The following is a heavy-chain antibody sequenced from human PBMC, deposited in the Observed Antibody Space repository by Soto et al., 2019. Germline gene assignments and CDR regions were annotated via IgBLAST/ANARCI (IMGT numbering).Heavy chain of an antibody. J-gene: IGHJ4*02. CDR2: INPNSGGT. D-gene: IGHD2-2*01. CDR3: ARLGYCSSTSCYYYFDY. Sequence: AASVKVSCKASGYTFTGYYMHWVRQAPGQGLEWMGWINPNSGGTNYAQKFQGWVTMTRDTSISTAYMELSRLRSDDTAVYYCARLGYCSSTSCYYYFDYWGQGTLVTVSS. V-gene: IGHV1-2*04. CDR1: GYTFTGYY.